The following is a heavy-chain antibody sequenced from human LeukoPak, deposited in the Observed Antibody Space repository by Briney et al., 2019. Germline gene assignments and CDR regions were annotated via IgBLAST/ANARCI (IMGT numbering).Heavy chain of an antibody. J-gene: IGHJ4*02. CDR3: AREWELLSGPKGDIDY. Sequence: GRSLRLSCAASGFIFSSYAMHWVRQAPGKGLEWVAVISYDGSNKYYADSVKGRFTISRDNSKNTLYPQMNSLRAEDTAVYYCAREWELLSGPKGDIDYWGQGTLVTVSS. D-gene: IGHD1-26*01. V-gene: IGHV3-30-3*01. CDR1: GFIFSSYA. CDR2: ISYDGSNK.